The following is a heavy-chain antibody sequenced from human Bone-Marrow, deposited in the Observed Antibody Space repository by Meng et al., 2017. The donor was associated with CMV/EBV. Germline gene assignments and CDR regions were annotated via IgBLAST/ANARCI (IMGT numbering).Heavy chain of an antibody. CDR1: SFPVSTNF. V-gene: IGHV3-66*02. J-gene: IGHJ4*02. CDR3: ARAPPKQLWLYYFDY. Sequence: SSFPVSTNFMAWVRQAPGKGLKWVSVIYNVDNTYYADSVKGRFTISRDNSKNTLYLQINGLRPEDTAVYYCARAPPKQLWLYYFDYWGQGALVTVSS. CDR2: IYNVDNT. D-gene: IGHD5-18*01.